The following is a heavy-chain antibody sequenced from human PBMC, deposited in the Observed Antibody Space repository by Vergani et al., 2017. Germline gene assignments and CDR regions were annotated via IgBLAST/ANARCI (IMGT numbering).Heavy chain of an antibody. CDR3: ARGDYGTLTGYRY. CDR2: INPRGGHT. CDR1: GYTFSNYY. D-gene: IGHD3-9*01. J-gene: IGHJ4*02. Sequence: QVQVVQSGAEVKKSGASVKVSCKTSGYTFSNYYMNWVRQAPGQGLEWMGIINPRGGHTKYAQKLQGRVTMTRDTSTSTVYMELSRLRSVDTAIYYCARGDYGTLTGYRYSDQGTLVTVSA. V-gene: IGHV1-46*03.